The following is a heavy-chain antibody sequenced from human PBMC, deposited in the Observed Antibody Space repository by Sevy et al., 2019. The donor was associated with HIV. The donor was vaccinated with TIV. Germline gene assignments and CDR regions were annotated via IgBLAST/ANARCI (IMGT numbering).Heavy chain of an antibody. CDR2: ISHDGINE. Sequence: LSCTGSGFSFSYYGIHWVRQAPGKGLDWVALISHDGINEYYADSVKGRFTISRDNSKNTVYLEMNRLRNEDTAIYFCANAYSGSYSHSYLYALDVWGQGTTVTVSS. CDR3: ANAYSGSYSHSYLYALDV. CDR1: GFSFSYYG. V-gene: IGHV3-30*18. J-gene: IGHJ6*02. D-gene: IGHD1-26*01.